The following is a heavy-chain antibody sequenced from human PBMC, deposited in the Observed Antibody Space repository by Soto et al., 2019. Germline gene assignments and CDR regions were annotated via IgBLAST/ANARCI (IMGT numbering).Heavy chain of an antibody. CDR1: GGTFSSYA. J-gene: IGHJ6*02. D-gene: IGHD2-2*01. V-gene: IGHV1-69*12. Sequence: QVQLVQSGAEVKKPGSSVKVSCKASGGTFSSYAISWVRQAPGQGLEWMGGIIPIFGTANYAQKFQGRVTITADEYTSTAYLELSSLRSEDTAVYYCARHRTAYCISTSCYQNGMDVWGQGTTVTVSS. CDR2: IIPIFGTA. CDR3: ARHRTAYCISTSCYQNGMDV.